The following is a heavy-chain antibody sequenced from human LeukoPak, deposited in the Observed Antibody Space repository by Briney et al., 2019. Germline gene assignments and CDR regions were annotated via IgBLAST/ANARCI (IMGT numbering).Heavy chain of an antibody. CDR1: GGSFSGYY. CDR3: ARSRQLWLKFWDY. D-gene: IGHD5-18*01. Sequence: SETLSLTCAVYGGSFSGYYWSWIRQPPGKGLEWIGEINHSGSTNYNPSLKSRVTISVDTSKNQFSLKLSSVTAADTAVYYCARSRQLWLKFWDYWGQGTLVTVSS. V-gene: IGHV4-34*01. J-gene: IGHJ4*02. CDR2: INHSGST.